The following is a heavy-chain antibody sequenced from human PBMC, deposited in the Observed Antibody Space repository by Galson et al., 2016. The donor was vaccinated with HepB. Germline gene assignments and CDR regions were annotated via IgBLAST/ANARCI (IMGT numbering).Heavy chain of an antibody. V-gene: IGHV4-34*12. CDR2: IIHTGSA. D-gene: IGHD3-3*01. CDR3: ARHHSGEHVSRFLEWLARFDP. CDR1: SGSFSGYY. J-gene: IGHJ5*02. Sequence: SETLSLTCAVYSGSFSGYYWTWIRQTPGKGLEWIGEIIHTGSANYSPSFRSRVTMSVDTSKKQFSLKLSAVSAADTAMYYCARHHSGEHVSRFLEWLARFDPWGQGTLVTVSS.